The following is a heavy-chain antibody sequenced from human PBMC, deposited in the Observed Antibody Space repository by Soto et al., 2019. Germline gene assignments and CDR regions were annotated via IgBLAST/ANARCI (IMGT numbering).Heavy chain of an antibody. J-gene: IGHJ1*01. CDR2: ISGSGGST. Sequence: PGGSLRLSCAASGFTFSSYAMSWVRQAPGTGLGWVSAISGSGGSTYYADSVKGRFTISRDNSKNTLYLQMNSLRAEDTPVYYCAKDRGKRSYYDSSGQMYFQHWGQGTLVTVSS. CDR1: GFTFSSYA. D-gene: IGHD3-22*01. V-gene: IGHV3-23*01. CDR3: AKDRGKRSYYDSSGQMYFQH.